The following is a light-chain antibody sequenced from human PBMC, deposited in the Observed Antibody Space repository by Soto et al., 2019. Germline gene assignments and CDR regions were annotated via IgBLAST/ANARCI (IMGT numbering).Light chain of an antibody. Sequence: QAVVTQPPSVSGAPGQRVTISCTGNSSNIGAGFHVHWYQHFPGTAPKVLIYDNNSRPSGVPDRFSASKSGTSASLAITGLQAEDGANYYCQSYDSSGAIYVFGTGTKLPVL. CDR2: DNN. CDR3: QSYDSSGAIYV. CDR1: SSNIGAGFH. V-gene: IGLV1-40*01. J-gene: IGLJ1*01.